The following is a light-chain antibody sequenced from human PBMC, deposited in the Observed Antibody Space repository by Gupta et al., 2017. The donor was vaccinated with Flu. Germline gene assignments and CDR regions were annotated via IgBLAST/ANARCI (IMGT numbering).Light chain of an antibody. V-gene: IGLV1-51*01. CDR1: TSNIGNNY. CDR3: GTWDSSLSAAV. CDR2: DNS. Sequence: QSVLTQSPSVSAAPGQKVSISCSGSTSNIGNNYVSWYQQVPGTAPKLLIFDNSQRPSGIPDRFSGSKSGTSATLGVTGLQTGDEADYYCGTWDSSLSAAVFGGGTKLTAL. J-gene: IGLJ3*02.